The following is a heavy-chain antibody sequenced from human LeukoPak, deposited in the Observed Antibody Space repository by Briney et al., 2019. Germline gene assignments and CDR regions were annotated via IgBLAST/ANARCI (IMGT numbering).Heavy chain of an antibody. Sequence: GGSLRLSCAASGFIFSGYWMHWVRHAPGKGLVWVSRINSDGSSTTYADSVKGRFTISRDNAKNTLYLQMNSLRAEDTAVYYCGRGHYYAMDVWGQGTTVTVSS. V-gene: IGHV3-74*01. J-gene: IGHJ6*02. CDR3: GRGHYYAMDV. CDR1: GFIFSGYW. CDR2: INSDGSST.